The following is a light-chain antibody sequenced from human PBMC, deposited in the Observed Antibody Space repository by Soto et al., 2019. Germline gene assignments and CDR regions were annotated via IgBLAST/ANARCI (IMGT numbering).Light chain of an antibody. V-gene: IGKV2D-29*01. CDR1: RSLLHSNGETY. J-gene: IGKJ2*01. CDR3: MQTRHFPPT. CDR2: EVS. Sequence: DILMTQTPLSLSVTPGQPASISCKSTRSLLHSNGETYLFWYLEKPGQPPQLLTYEVSKRYSGVPDRFSGSGSGTDFTLKISRVESEDVGVYYCMQTRHFPPTFGQGTKLEIK.